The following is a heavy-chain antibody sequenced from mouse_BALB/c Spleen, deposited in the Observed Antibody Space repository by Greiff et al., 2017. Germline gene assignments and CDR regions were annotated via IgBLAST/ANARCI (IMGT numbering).Heavy chain of an antibody. CDR1: GFSLTSYG. J-gene: IGHJ1*01. CDR2: IWRGGST. D-gene: IGHD1-1*01. Sequence: AMLVESGPSLVQPSQSLSITCTVSGFSLTSYGVHWVRQSPGKGLEWLGVIWRGGSTDYNAAFMSRLSITKDNSKSQVFFKMNSLQADDTAIYYCAKYDSSYWYFDVWGAGTTVTVSS. V-gene: IGHV2-5-1*01. CDR3: AKYDSSYWYFDV.